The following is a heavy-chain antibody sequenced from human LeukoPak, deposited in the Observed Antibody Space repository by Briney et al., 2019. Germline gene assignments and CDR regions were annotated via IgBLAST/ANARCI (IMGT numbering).Heavy chain of an antibody. J-gene: IGHJ4*02. V-gene: IGHV3-43D*04. D-gene: IGHD6-19*01. CDR2: VSWDGGNT. Sequence: GGSLRLSCAASGFTFGDYAMPWVRHPPGKGLEWVSFVSWDGGNTYYADSVKGRFSASRDNSKDSLFLEMNSLSVEDSALYYCVKDIGVALTSFDSWGQGVLVTVSS. CDR1: GFTFGDYA. CDR3: VKDIGVALTSFDS.